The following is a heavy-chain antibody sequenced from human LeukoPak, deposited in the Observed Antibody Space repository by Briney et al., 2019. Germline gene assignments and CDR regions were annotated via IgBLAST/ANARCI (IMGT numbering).Heavy chain of an antibody. D-gene: IGHD2-15*01. Sequence: ASVRVSCKSSGYTFTGYYMHWVRQAPGQGLEWMGWINPNSGGTNYAQKFQGRVTMSRDTSISTAYMELSRLRSHDTAVYYCANSLGYCSGGSCYDDDYWGQGTLVTVSS. V-gene: IGHV1-2*02. CDR1: GYTFTGYY. CDR2: INPNSGGT. J-gene: IGHJ4*02. CDR3: ANSLGYCSGGSCYDDDY.